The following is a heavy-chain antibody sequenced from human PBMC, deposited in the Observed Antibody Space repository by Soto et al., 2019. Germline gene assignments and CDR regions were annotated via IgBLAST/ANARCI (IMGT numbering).Heavy chain of an antibody. Sequence: GGSLRLSCAASGSSFSNYGIHWVRQVPGKGLEWVAVISYDGTYNHYTDSVKGRFTISRDNSKNTVYLQMNSLRAEDTAVYYCAKDRGYYSSSWPSYWGQGTLVTVSS. V-gene: IGHV3-30*18. J-gene: IGHJ4*02. CDR3: AKDRGYYSSSWPSY. D-gene: IGHD6-13*01. CDR2: ISYDGTYN. CDR1: GSSFSNYG.